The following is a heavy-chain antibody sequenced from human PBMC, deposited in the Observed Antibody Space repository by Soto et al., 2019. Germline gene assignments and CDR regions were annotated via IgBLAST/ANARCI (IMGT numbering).Heavy chain of an antibody. J-gene: IGHJ6*02. CDR3: AKDSTPTVTTFWYYYYGMDV. CDR2: ISYDGSNK. Sequence: PGGSLRLSCAASGFPFSSYGMHWVRQAPGKGLEWVAVISYDGSNKYYADSVKGRFTISRDNSKNTLYLQMNSLRAEDTAVYYCAKDSTPTVTTFWYYYYGMDVWGQGSTVTVSS. D-gene: IGHD4-17*01. CDR1: GFPFSSYG. V-gene: IGHV3-30*18.